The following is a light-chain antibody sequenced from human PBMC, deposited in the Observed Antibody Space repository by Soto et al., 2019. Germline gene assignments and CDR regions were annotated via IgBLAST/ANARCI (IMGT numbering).Light chain of an antibody. CDR3: QSYDSSLSASV. Sequence: QSVLTQPPSVSGAPGQRVTISCTGSSPNIGAGYDVHWYQQVTGTAPKLLIYVNNNRPSGVPDRFSGSKSGTSASLVITGLQAEDEADYYCQSYDSSLSASVFGGGTKLTVL. CDR1: SPNIGAGYD. V-gene: IGLV1-40*01. J-gene: IGLJ3*02. CDR2: VNN.